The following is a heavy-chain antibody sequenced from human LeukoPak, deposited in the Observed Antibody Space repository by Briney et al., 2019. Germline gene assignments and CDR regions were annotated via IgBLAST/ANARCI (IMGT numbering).Heavy chain of an antibody. CDR3: ARDWRRVFDAFDI. D-gene: IGHD6-13*01. CDR1: GFTVSSNY. J-gene: IGHJ3*02. Sequence: PGGSLRLSCAASGFTVSSNYMSWGRQAPGKGLEWVSVIYSGGSTYYADSVKGRFTLSRDNSKNTLYLQMNSLRAEDTAVYYCARDWRRVFDAFDIWGQGTMVTVSS. CDR2: IYSGGST. V-gene: IGHV3-53*01.